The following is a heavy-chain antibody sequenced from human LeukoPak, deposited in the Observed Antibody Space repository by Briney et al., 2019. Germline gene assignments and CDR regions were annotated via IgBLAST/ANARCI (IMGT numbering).Heavy chain of an antibody. J-gene: IGHJ5*02. V-gene: IGHV3-74*01. CDR2: INQDGSCT. Sequence: HPGGSLTLSCAAAGFSFSSTWMHWVRQAPAKGLVWVSRINQDGSCTYYAYSVKGRLTISRDNAKNTLYLQMTSLRAEDTAVYYCARSNWIDPWGQGTMVTVSS. CDR1: GFSFSSTW. CDR3: ARSNWIDP.